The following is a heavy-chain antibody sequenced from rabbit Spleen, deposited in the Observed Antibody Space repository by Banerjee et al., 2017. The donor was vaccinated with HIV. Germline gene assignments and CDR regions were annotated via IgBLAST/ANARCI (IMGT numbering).Heavy chain of an antibody. Sequence: LVEYGGDWVQPGASLTLTCTASGFDFSAYTFMCWVRQAPGKGLEWIACIDTGSHDFTYYASWAKGRFIMSRTSSTKVTLQMTSLTAADTATYFCARDLVAVIGWNFNLWGPGTLVTVS. J-gene: IGHJ4*01. D-gene: IGHD1-1*01. CDR1: GFDFSAYTF. CDR2: IDTGSHDFT. CDR3: ARDLVAVIGWNFNL. V-gene: IGHV1S40*01.